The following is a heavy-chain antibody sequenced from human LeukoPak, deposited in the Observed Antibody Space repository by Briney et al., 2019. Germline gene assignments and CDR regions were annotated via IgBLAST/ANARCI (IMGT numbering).Heavy chain of an antibody. J-gene: IGHJ4*02. Sequence: PSETLSLTCAVYGGSFSGYYWSWIRQPPGKGLEWIGEINHSGSTNYNPSLKSRVTISVDTSKNQLSLKLSPVTAAETAAYYCARGGIVGAPGGYFDYWGQGTLVAVSS. CDR2: INHSGST. D-gene: IGHD1-26*01. V-gene: IGHV4-34*01. CDR3: ARGGIVGAPGGYFDY. CDR1: GGSFSGYY.